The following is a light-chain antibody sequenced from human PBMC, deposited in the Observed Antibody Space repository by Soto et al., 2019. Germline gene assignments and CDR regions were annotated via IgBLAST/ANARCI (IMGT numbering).Light chain of an antibody. CDR3: SSYTSANTHV. Sequence: QSALTQPASVSGSPGQSITISCTGTSSDVGYYNYVSWYQHHPGKAPKLMIYDVVNRPSGVSNRFSGSKSGNTASLTISGLQAEDEADYYCSSYTSANTHVFGGGTKVTVL. CDR1: SSDVGYYNY. V-gene: IGLV2-14*01. CDR2: DVV. J-gene: IGLJ2*01.